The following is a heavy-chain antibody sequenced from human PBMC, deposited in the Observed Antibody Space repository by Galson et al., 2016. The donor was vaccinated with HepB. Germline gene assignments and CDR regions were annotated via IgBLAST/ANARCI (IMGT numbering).Heavy chain of an antibody. D-gene: IGHD4/OR15-4a*01. CDR3: TKVLAYHQYDLDV. V-gene: IGHV3-15*01. J-gene: IGHJ4*02. CDR1: GFTFAYDW. CDR2: IKNKADGGTI. Sequence: SLRLSCAASGFTFAYDWMNWVRQAPGKGLEWVGRIKNKADGGTIDYAAPVKGRFTISRDDTNYTLYQQMKSLDIDDTAIYYYTKVLAYHQYDLDVWGQGTLVTVSS.